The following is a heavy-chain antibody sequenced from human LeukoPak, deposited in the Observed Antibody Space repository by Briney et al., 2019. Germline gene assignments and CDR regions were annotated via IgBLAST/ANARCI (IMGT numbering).Heavy chain of an antibody. CDR1: GGSISSSSYY. D-gene: IGHD3-9*01. V-gene: IGHV4-39*01. CDR3: ARQVRYFDWLLPLDY. CDR2: IYYSGST. Sequence: SETLSLTCTVSGGSISSSSYYWGWIRQPPGKGLEWIGSIYYSGSTYYNPSLKSRLTISVDTSKNQFSLKLSSVTAADTAVYYCARQVRYFDWLLPLDYWGQGTLVTVSS. J-gene: IGHJ4*02.